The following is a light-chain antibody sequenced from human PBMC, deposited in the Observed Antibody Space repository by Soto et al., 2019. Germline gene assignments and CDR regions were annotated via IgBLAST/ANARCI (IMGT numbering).Light chain of an antibody. V-gene: IGLV1-51*01. J-gene: IGLJ2*01. CDR3: GTCDSCLGALL. CDR2: DTN. CDR1: SSNIGNNY. Sequence: QSVLTQPPSVSAAPGQKVTISCSGTSSNIGNNYVSWYQQLPGTAPKLLIYDTNKRLSTIPDRFSGSKSGTSATLGITGLQPGDEAVYYCGTCDSCLGALLFGGGPKLTVL.